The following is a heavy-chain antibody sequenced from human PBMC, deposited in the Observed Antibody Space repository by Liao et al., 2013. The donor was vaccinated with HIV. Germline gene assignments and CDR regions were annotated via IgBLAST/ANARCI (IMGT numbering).Heavy chain of an antibody. V-gene: IGHV4-34*01. CDR2: TNHSGST. D-gene: IGHD6-13*01. CDR3: ARGWQLGH. Sequence: QVQLQQWGAGLLKASETLSLSCAVYGGSFSGYYWSWIRQSPGKRLEWIGETNHSGSTNYNPSLKSRVTISIDTSKNQVSLKLSSVTAADTAVYYCARGWQLGHWGQGTLVTVSS. J-gene: IGHJ4*02. CDR1: GGSFSGYY.